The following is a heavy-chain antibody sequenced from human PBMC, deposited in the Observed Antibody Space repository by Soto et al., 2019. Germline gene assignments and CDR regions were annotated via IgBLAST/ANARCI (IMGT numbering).Heavy chain of an antibody. Sequence: QVQLVESGGGVVQPGRSLRLSCAASGFTFSSYAMHWVRQAPGKGLEWVTTISYDEKNKYYTDSVKGRFTISRDNSKNTLYLQMNSLRAEDTAVYFCARDQKEYDYYGMDVWGQGTTVTVSS. J-gene: IGHJ6*02. CDR3: ARDQKEYDYYGMDV. CDR1: GFTFSSYA. V-gene: IGHV3-30*04. CDR2: ISYDEKNK.